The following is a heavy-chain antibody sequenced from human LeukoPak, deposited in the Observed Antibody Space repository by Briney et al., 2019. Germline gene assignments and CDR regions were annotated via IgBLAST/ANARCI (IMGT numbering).Heavy chain of an antibody. CDR3: ARGYCTNGVCSILGGY. D-gene: IGHD2-8*01. V-gene: IGHV1-2*02. J-gene: IGHJ4*02. CDR1: GYTFTGHY. Sequence: ASVKLSCKASGYTFTGHYMHCVRQAPGQGLEWMGWINPNSGGTNYAQKFQGRVTMTRDTSISTAYMELSRLTSDDTAVYYCARGYCTNGVCSILGGYWGQGTLVTVSS. CDR2: INPNSGGT.